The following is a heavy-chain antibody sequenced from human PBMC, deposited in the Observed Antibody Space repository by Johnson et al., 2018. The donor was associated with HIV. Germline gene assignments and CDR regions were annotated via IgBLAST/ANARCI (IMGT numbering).Heavy chain of an antibody. Sequence: QVQLVESGGGVVQPGGSLRLSCVASGFIFSTYGMHWVRQAPGKGLEWLAFIRYDGSNEYYVDSVKGRFTISRDNSQNTLYLQMDSLRSEDTAVYFCARDWYCSSTFCSERVLKDAFDVWGQGTLVTVSA. V-gene: IGHV3-30*02. CDR1: GFIFSTYG. CDR2: IRYDGSNE. D-gene: IGHD2-2*01. CDR3: ARDWYCSSTFCSERVLKDAFDV. J-gene: IGHJ3*01.